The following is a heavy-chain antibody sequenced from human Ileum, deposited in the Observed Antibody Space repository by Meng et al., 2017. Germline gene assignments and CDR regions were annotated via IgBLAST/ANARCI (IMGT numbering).Heavy chain of an antibody. CDR1: GRSISSSGW. V-gene: IGHV4-4*02. Sequence: HVPPQESGPGLGEPSGTLSLTCAASGRSISSSGWWSWVRQPPGKGLEWIAEMNLGGSPNYNPSLKSRVTMSVDKSNDHLSLQLTSVTAADTAVYYCAHIFDSWGQGTLVTVSS. CDR3: AHIFDS. CDR2: MNLGGSP. J-gene: IGHJ4*02.